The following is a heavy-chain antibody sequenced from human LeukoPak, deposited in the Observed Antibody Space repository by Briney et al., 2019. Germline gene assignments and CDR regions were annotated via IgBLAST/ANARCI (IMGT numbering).Heavy chain of an antibody. CDR3: ARHGSKLVGPSTIYFDK. CDR2: IYGGGRT. CDR1: GGSINNDY. V-gene: IGHV4-59*08. D-gene: IGHD2-8*02. J-gene: IGHJ4*02. Sequence: SETLSLTCTVSGGSINNDYWSWLRQSPGKGLEWLGYIYGGGRTSYNPSPESRVTMSVDTFTNRFSLKLKSMTATDTAVYYCARHGSKLVGPSTIYFDKWGQGILVTVSS.